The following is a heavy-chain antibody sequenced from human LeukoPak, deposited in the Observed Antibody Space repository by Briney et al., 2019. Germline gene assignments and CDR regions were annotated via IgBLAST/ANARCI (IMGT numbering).Heavy chain of an antibody. CDR3: AELGITMIGGV. CDR1: GFTLSRFW. V-gene: IGHV3-48*03. CDR2: ISSSGSTI. Sequence: PGGSLRLSCAASGFTLSRFWMSWVRQAPGKGLEWVSYISSSGSTIYYADSVKGRFTISRDNAKNSLYLQMNSLRAEDTAVYYCAELGITMIGGVWGKGTTVTISS. D-gene: IGHD3-10*02. J-gene: IGHJ6*04.